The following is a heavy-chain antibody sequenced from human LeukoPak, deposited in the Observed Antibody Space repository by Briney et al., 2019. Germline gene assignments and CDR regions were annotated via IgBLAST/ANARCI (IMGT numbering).Heavy chain of an antibody. Sequence: GGSLRLSCAASGFTFSSYSMNWVRQAPGKGLEWVSSISSSSSYIYYADPVKGRFTISRDNAKNSLYLQMNSLRAEDTAVYYCARVRIGSVDYWGQGTLVTVSS. J-gene: IGHJ4*02. V-gene: IGHV3-21*01. CDR2: ISSSSSYI. CDR1: GFTFSSYS. D-gene: IGHD2/OR15-2a*01. CDR3: ARVRIGSVDY.